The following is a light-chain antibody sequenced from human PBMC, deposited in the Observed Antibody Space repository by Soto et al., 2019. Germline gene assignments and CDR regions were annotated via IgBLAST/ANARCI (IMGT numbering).Light chain of an antibody. CDR2: EVS. J-gene: IGLJ2*01. CDR3: SSYTTSSHVV. V-gene: IGLV2-14*01. CDR1: SSDVGSYDY. Sequence: QAVVTQPASVSGSPGQSITVSCTGTSSDVGSYDYVSWYQQHPGKAPKLIIFEVSNRPSGVSNRFSGSKSGNTASLTISGLQAEDEADYYCSSYTTSSHVVFGGGTKLTVL.